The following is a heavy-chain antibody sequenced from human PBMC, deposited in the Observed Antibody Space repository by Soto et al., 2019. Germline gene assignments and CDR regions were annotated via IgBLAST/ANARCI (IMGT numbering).Heavy chain of an antibody. CDR1: GFTFSSYA. D-gene: IGHD3-22*01. J-gene: IGHJ4*02. CDR2: ISFDGNNK. CDR3: AKNTYYSDTSGYYPFDY. Sequence: PGGSLRLSCAASGFTFSSYAMHWVRQAPGKGLEWVALISFDGNNKYYADSVKGRFTISRDDSKNTMYLQMNSLRAEDTAVYYCAKNTYYSDTSGYYPFDYWGQGTLVTVSS. V-gene: IGHV3-30*18.